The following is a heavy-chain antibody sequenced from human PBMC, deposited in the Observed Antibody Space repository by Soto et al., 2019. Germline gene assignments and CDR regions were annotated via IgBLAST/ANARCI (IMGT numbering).Heavy chain of an antibody. CDR3: ARDCRGTYFSNTCAVLPDAFEI. D-gene: IGHD2-2*01. V-gene: IGHV1-69*04. J-gene: IGHJ3*02. CDR1: GGTFSSYT. Sequence: GASVKVSCKASGGTFSSYTISWVRQAPGQGLEWMGRIIPILGIANYAQKFQGRVTITADKSTSTAYMELRSLRSEDTAVYYCARDCRGTYFSNTCAVLPDAFEIWGQGTMVTGSS. CDR2: IIPILGIA.